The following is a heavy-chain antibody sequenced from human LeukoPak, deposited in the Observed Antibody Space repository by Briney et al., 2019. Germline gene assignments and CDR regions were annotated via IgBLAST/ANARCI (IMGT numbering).Heavy chain of an antibody. CDR1: GFTFSTYN. D-gene: IGHD3-3*01. V-gene: IGHV3-21*01. J-gene: IGHJ4*02. Sequence: GGSLRLSCAASGFTFSTYNMNWVRQAPGKGLEWVSSISSSSTYIYYADSVKGRFTISRDNAKNSLYLQMNSLRDEDTAVYYCARDLWSGYDYWAQGTLVTVS. CDR3: ARDLWSGYDY. CDR2: ISSSSTYI.